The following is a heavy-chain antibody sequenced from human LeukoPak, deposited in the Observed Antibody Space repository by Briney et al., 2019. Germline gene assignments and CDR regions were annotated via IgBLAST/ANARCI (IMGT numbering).Heavy chain of an antibody. CDR1: GGTFSSYA. CDR3: ARGLVAVAGTNWFDP. CDR2: IIPIFGTA. V-gene: IGHV1-69*13. J-gene: IGHJ5*02. D-gene: IGHD6-19*01. Sequence: ASVKVSCKASGGTFSSYAISWVRQAPGQGLEWMGGIIPIFGTANYAQKFQGRVTITADESTSTAYMELSSLRSEDTAVYYCARGLVAVAGTNWFDPWGQGTLVTVSS.